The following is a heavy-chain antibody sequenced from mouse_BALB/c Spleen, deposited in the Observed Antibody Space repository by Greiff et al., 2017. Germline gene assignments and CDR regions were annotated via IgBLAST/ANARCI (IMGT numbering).Heavy chain of an antibody. CDR3: ARGEITTAFAY. V-gene: IGHV3-6*02. CDR1: GYSITSGYY. CDR2: ISYDGSN. D-gene: IGHD1-2*01. Sequence: EVHLVESGPGLVKPSQSLSLTCSVTGYSITSGYYWNWIRQFPGNKLEWMGYISYDGSNNYNPSLKNRISITRDTSKNQFFLKLNSVTTEDTATYYCARGEITTAFAYWGQGTLVTVSA. J-gene: IGHJ3*01.